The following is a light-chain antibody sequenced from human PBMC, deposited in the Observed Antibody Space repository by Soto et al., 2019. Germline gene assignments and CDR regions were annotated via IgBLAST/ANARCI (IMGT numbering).Light chain of an antibody. CDR2: GAS. V-gene: IGKV3-20*01. J-gene: IGKJ1*01. CDR1: QSVSSIY. CDR3: QQDDNSPRT. Sequence: EIVLTQSPGTLSLSPGERATLSCRASQSVSSIYLAWYQQKRGQAPRLLIYGASSRATGIPTRFSGSGSGTDFTLTISRLAPEDFAVYYCQQDDNSPRTFGHGTKVEI.